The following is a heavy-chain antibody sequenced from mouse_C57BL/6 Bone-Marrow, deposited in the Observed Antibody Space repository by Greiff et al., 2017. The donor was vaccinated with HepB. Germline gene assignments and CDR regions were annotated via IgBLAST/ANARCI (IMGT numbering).Heavy chain of an antibody. V-gene: IGHV1-63*01. CDR1: GYTFTNYW. Sequence: VQLQESGAELVRPGTSVKMSCKASGYTFTNYWIGWAKQRPGHGLEWIGDIYPGGGYTNYNEKFKGKATLTADKSSSTAYMQFSSLTSEDSAIYYCARETTGPYFDVWGTGTTVTVSS. D-gene: IGHD1-1*01. CDR2: IYPGGGYT. CDR3: ARETTGPYFDV. J-gene: IGHJ1*03.